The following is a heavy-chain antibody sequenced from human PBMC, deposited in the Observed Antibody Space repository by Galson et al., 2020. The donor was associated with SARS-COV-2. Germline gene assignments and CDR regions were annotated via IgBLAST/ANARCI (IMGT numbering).Heavy chain of an antibody. D-gene: IGHD7-27*01. V-gene: IGHV3-48*03. CDR3: ARSNWGWMFDY. Sequence: GGSLRLSCAASGFTFSDYEMNWVRQAPGKGLEWVSYISGSDNSIKYADSVKGRFTISRDNAKNSLYLQMNSLRAEDTAVYYCARSNWGWMFDYWGQGSLVTVSS. J-gene: IGHJ4*02. CDR2: ISGSDNSI. CDR1: GFTFSDYE.